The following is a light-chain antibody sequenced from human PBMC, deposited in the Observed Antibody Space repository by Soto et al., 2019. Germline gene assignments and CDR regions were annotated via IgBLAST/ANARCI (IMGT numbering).Light chain of an antibody. CDR2: DAS. Sequence: AIQLTQSPSSLSASVGDRVTITCRASQGISSALAWYQQKPGKAPKLLIYDASSLESEVPSRFSGSGSGTDFTLTISSLQPEDFATYYCQQFNSFPTFGPGTKVDIK. J-gene: IGKJ3*01. CDR1: QGISSA. V-gene: IGKV1-13*02. CDR3: QQFNSFPT.